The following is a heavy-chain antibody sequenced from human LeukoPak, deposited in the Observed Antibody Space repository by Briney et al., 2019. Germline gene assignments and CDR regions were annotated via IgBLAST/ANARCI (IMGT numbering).Heavy chain of an antibody. CDR1: GASISHYY. Sequence: NSSETLSLTCTVSGASISHYYWSWLRQPPGKGLEWTGYIYDSGYTKYNPSLKSRVTISVDMCKNHFSLKLTSVTAADTAVYYCARAGGDHPFDPWGQGALVTVSS. J-gene: IGHJ5*02. CDR2: IYDSGYT. V-gene: IGHV4-59*01. CDR3: ARAGGDHPFDP. D-gene: IGHD4-17*01.